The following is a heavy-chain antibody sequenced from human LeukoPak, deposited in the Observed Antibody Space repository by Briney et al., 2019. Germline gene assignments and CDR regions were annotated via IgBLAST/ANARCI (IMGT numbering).Heavy chain of an antibody. CDR2: ISYDGSNK. J-gene: IGHJ4*02. D-gene: IGHD1-14*01. V-gene: IGHV3-30*03. Sequence: GGSLRLSCAASGFTFSSYGMHWVRQAPGKGLEWVAVISYDGSNKYYADSVKGRFTISRDNSKNALYLQMNSLRAEDTAVYYCARGTLNIPGEHGAFDYWGQGTPVTVSS. CDR3: ARGTLNIPGEHGAFDY. CDR1: GFTFSSYG.